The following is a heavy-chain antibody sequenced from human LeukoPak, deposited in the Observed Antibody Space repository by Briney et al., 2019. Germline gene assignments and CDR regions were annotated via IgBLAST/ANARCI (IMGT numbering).Heavy chain of an antibody. J-gene: IGHJ4*02. Sequence: GRSLRLSCATSGFPFSDYAMHWVRQAPGKGVGWVALITYDDGRRQYYADSGKGRCTISRDNSKNTLSLQMNSLRNDDTAVYYCAREERGHLVGYWGQGTLV. D-gene: IGHD6-6*01. CDR3: AREERGHLVGY. CDR2: ITYDDGRRQ. CDR1: GFPFSDYA. V-gene: IGHV3-30*04.